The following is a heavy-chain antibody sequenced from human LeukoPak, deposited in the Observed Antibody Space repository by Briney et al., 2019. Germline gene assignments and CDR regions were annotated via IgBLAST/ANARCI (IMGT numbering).Heavy chain of an antibody. D-gene: IGHD3-22*01. CDR1: GYSFTSYW. V-gene: IGHV5-51*01. Sequence: GESLKISCKGSGYSFTSYWIGWVRQMPGKGLEWMGIIYPGDSDTRYSPSFQGQVTISADKSISTAYLQWSSLKASDTAMYYCARAYYYDSSGYYYYYFDYWGQGTLVTVSS. J-gene: IGHJ4*02. CDR2: IYPGDSDT. CDR3: ARAYYYDSSGYYYYYFDY.